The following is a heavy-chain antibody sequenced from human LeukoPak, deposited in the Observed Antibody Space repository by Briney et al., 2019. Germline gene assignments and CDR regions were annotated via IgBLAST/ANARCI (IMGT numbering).Heavy chain of an antibody. D-gene: IGHD2-21*02. CDR2: INPSGGST. CDR1: GYTFTSYY. CDR3: ARELVVTASGMDV. V-gene: IGHV1-46*01. Sequence: GASVKVSCKASGYTFTSYYMHWVRQAPGQGLEWMGIINPSGGSTSYAQKFQGRVTMTRDTSTSTVYMELSNLRSEDTAVYYCARELVVTASGMDVWGQGTTVTVSS. J-gene: IGHJ6*02.